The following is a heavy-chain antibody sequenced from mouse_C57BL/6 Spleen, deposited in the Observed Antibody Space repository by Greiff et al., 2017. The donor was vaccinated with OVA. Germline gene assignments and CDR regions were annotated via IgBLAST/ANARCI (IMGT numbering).Heavy chain of an antibody. D-gene: IGHD2-1*01. J-gene: IGHJ4*01. CDR3: TTIYYGNYGDYYAMDY. CDR1: GFNIKDDY. V-gene: IGHV14-4*01. Sequence: EVQLQQSGAELVRPGASVKLSCTASGFNIKDDYMHWVKQRPEQGLEWIGWIDPENGDTEYASKFQGKATITADTSSNTAYLQLSSLTSEDTAVYYCTTIYYGNYGDYYAMDYWGQGTSVTVSS. CDR2: IDPENGDT.